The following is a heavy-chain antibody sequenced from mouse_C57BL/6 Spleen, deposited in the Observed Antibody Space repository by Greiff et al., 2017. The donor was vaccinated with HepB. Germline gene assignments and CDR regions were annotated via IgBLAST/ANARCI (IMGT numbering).Heavy chain of an antibody. V-gene: IGHV1-26*01. D-gene: IGHD1-1*01. CDR1: GYTFTDYY. CDR2: INPNNGGT. J-gene: IGHJ2*01. Sequence: VQLQQSGPELVKPGASVKISCKASGYTFTDYYMNWVKQSHGKSLEWIGDINPNNGGTSYNQKFKGKATLTVDKSSSTAYMELRSLTSEDSAVYYCARVGSSYGYYFDYWGQGTTLTVSS. CDR3: ARVGSSYGYYFDY.